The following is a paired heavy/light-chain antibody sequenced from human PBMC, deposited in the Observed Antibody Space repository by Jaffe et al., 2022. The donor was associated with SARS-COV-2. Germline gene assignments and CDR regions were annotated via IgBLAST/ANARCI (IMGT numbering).Light chain of an antibody. CDR2: WAS. V-gene: IGKV4-1*01. Sequence: DIVMTQSPDSLAVSLGERATINCKSSQSVLYSSNKKNYLAWYQQKPGQPPRLLIYWASIRESGVPDRFSGSGSATNFTLTISSLQAEDVAVYYCQQYYSMPLYTFGQGTKLEI. J-gene: IGKJ2*01. CDR1: QSVLYSSNKKNY. CDR3: QQYYSMPLYT.
Heavy chain of an antibody. CDR3: ARVYCSSTSCQYYFDY. V-gene: IGHV1-3*01. D-gene: IGHD2-2*01. CDR1: GYSFSDYA. CDR2: INAGNGNA. J-gene: IGHJ4*02. Sequence: QVQLVQSGAEVKKPGASVKVACKASGYSFSDYAVHWVRQAPGQRLDWMGWINAGNGNAQYSQKFQGRVTFTRDTPASTAYMELSSLRSEDTAVYFCARVYCSSTSCQYYFDYWGQGTLVTVSS.